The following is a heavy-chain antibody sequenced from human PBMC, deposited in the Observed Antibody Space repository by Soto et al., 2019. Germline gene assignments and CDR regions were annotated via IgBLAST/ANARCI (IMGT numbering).Heavy chain of an antibody. D-gene: IGHD2-15*01. V-gene: IGHV1-18*01. Sequence: QVQLVQSGGEVKKPGASVKVSCQASGYTFSDYAISWVRQAPGQGLEWMGWISASTRNTDQAQNFQGRVIMTLDTSTNTGYMELRSLRSDDTAVYYCVRCYCSVGSCYACWHFDLWGRGTLVTVSS. CDR1: GYTFSDYA. CDR2: ISASTRNT. J-gene: IGHJ2*01. CDR3: VRCYCSVGSCYACWHFDL.